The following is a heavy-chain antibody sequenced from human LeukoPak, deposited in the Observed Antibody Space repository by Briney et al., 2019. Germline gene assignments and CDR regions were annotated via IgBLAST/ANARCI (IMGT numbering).Heavy chain of an antibody. CDR2: INPNSGGT. V-gene: IGHV1-2*06. D-gene: IGHD3-16*02. Sequence: VASVKVSCKASGYTFTGYYMHWVRQAPGQGLEWMGRINPNSGGTNYAQKFQGRVTMTRDTSISTAYMELSRLRSDDTAVYYCARSRIMITFGGLIAPPGYWGQGTLVTVSS. CDR1: GYTFTGYY. CDR3: ARSRIMITFGGLIAPPGY. J-gene: IGHJ4*02.